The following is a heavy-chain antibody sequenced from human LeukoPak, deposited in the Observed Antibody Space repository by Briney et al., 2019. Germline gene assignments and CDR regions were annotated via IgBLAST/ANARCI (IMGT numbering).Heavy chain of an antibody. J-gene: IGHJ4*02. CDR2: ISSSSTYT. D-gene: IGHD5-18*01. CDR1: GFTFSDYY. V-gene: IGHV3-11*03. Sequence: GGPLRLSCAASGFTFSDYYMSWIRQAPGQGLEWLSYISSSSTYTNYADSVKGRFSISRDNAKNSVYLQMNSLRAEDTAVYYCAKGYSYGHLWGQGTLVTVSS. CDR3: AKGYSYGHL.